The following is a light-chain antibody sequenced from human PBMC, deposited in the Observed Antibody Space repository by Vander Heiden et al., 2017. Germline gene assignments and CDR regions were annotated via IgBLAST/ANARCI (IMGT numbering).Light chain of an antibody. CDR2: LGS. Sequence: DIVVTLSPLSLPVTPGEPASISCRSSQSLLHSNGYNYLDWYLQKPGQSPQLLIYLGSNRASGVPDRFSGSGSGTDFTLKISRVEAEDVGVYYCRQALQTPRTFGQGTKVEIK. CDR1: QSLLHSNGYNY. J-gene: IGKJ1*01. CDR3: RQALQTPRT. V-gene: IGKV2-28*01.